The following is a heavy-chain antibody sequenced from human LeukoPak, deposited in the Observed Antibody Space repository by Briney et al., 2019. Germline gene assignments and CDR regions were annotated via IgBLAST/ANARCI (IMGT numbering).Heavy chain of an antibody. CDR3: ARHVGAVAGIDY. D-gene: IGHD6-19*01. CDR2: IYYSGST. Sequence: SETLSLTCTVSGGSISSYYWSWIRQPPGKGLEWIGYIYYSGSTNYNPSLKSRVTISVDTSKNQFSLKLSSVTAADTAVYYCARHVGAVAGIDYWGQGTLVTVSS. J-gene: IGHJ4*02. V-gene: IGHV4-59*08. CDR1: GGSISSYY.